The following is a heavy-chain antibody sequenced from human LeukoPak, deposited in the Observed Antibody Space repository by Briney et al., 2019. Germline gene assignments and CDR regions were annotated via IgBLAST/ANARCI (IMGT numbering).Heavy chain of an antibody. V-gene: IGHV1-2*06. CDR1: GYTFTGYY. CDR2: INPNSGGT. D-gene: IGHD3-22*01. J-gene: IGHJ4*02. CDR3: ASGSYYDSSGYYYVDIDY. Sequence: GASVKVSCKASGYTFTGYYMHWVRQAPGQGLEWMGRINPNSGGTNYAQKFQGRVTMTRDTSISTAYMELSRLRSDDTAVYYCASGSYYDSSGYYYVDIDYWGQGTLVTVSS.